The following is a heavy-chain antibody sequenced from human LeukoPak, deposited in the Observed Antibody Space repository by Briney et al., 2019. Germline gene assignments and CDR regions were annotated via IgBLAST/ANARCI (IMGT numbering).Heavy chain of an antibody. J-gene: IGHJ4*02. CDR2: IIPIFGTA. V-gene: IGHV1-69*13. D-gene: IGHD5-18*01. CDR3: ASYSDTAMVNNY. Sequence: SVKVSCKASGGTFSGYAISWVRQAPGQGLEWMGGIIPIFGTANYAQKFQGRVTITADESTSTAYMELSSLRSEGTAVYYCASYSDTAMVNNYWGQGTLVTVSS. CDR1: GGTFSGYA.